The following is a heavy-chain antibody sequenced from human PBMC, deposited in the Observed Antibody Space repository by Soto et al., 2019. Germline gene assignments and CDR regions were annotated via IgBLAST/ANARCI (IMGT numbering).Heavy chain of an antibody. CDR2: INPSGGST. Sequence: ASVKGSCKASGYTFTSYYMHWVRQAPGQGLEWMGIINPSGGSTSYAQKFQGRVTMTRDTSTSTVYMELSSLRSEDTAVYYCARDPRDTARENWFDPWGQGTLVTVSS. CDR1: GYTFTSYY. V-gene: IGHV1-46*01. D-gene: IGHD5-18*01. J-gene: IGHJ5*02. CDR3: ARDPRDTARENWFDP.